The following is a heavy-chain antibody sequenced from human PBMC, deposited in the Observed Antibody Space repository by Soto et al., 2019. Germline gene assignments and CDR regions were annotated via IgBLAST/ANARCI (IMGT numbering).Heavy chain of an antibody. Sequence: GGFLRLSCADSGFTVSSYEMNWVRRAPGKGLEWVSYISSSGSTIYYADSVKGRFTISRDNAKNSPYLQMNSLRAEDTAVYYCARKGWDIVVVPAAAEDFDYWGQGTLVTVSS. D-gene: IGHD2-2*01. J-gene: IGHJ4*02. CDR1: GFTVSSYE. CDR3: ARKGWDIVVVPAAAEDFDY. V-gene: IGHV3-48*03. CDR2: ISSSGSTI.